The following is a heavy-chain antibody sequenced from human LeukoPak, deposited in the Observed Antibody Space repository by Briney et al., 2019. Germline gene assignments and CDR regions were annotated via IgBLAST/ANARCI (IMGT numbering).Heavy chain of an antibody. CDR3: ARDRSDSGSYSVDY. V-gene: IGHV4-38-2*02. D-gene: IGHD1-26*01. J-gene: IGHJ4*02. Sequence: GWXGIIYHSASTYYPPSLKSRVTISVDTSKNQFSLKLSSVTAADTAVYYCARDRSDSGSYSVDYWGQGTLVTVSS. CDR2: IYHSAST.